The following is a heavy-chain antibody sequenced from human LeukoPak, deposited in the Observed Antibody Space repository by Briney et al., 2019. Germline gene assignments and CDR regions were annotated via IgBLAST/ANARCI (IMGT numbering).Heavy chain of an antibody. V-gene: IGHV1-2*06. CDR3: AREQYYDSLTGYYEGGNY. D-gene: IGHD3-9*01. CDR2: INPNSGGT. J-gene: IGHJ4*02. CDR1: GYTFTGYY. Sequence: ASVKVSCKASGYTFTGYYMHWVRQAPGQGLEWMGRINPNSGGTNYAQKFQGRVTMTRDTSISTAYMELSRLRSDDTAVYYCAREQYYDSLTGYYEGGNYWGRGALVTVSS.